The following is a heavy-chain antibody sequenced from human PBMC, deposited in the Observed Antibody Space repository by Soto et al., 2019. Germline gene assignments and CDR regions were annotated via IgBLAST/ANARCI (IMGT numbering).Heavy chain of an antibody. D-gene: IGHD3-22*01. Sequence: QVQLQESGPGLVKPSETLSLTCTVSGGSMSTYYWSWIRQPPGKGLEWIAYMYHSGSTYYNPFLRSRVSISVDTSKNQFSLKLSSVTAADTAVYYCARRGSSGSFDYWGQGTLVTVSS. CDR2: MYHSGST. V-gene: IGHV4-59*08. J-gene: IGHJ4*02. CDR1: GGSMSTYY. CDR3: ARRGSSGSFDY.